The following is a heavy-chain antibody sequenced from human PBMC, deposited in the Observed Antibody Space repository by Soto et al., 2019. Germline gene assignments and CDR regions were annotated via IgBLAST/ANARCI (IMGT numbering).Heavy chain of an antibody. J-gene: IGHJ6*02. V-gene: IGHV4-39*01. D-gene: IGHD4-17*01. CDR1: GASITSRSYF. CDR2: IYYTGTT. Sequence: SETLSLTCTVSGASITSRSYFWGWIRQPPGEGLEWIGSIYYTGTTYYNPSLKSRVTMSVDTSKNQFSLNLSSVTAADTAVYYCARLTESGLRLSGYHYGMDVWGQGTTVTVSS. CDR3: ARLTESGLRLSGYHYGMDV.